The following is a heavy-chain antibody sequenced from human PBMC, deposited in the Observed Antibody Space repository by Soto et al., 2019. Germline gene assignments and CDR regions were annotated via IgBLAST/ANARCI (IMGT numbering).Heavy chain of an antibody. CDR1: GGTFSSYT. CDR2: IIPILGIA. V-gene: IGHV1-69*02. J-gene: IGHJ6*03. Sequence: GASVKVSCKASGGTFSSYTISWVRQAPGQGLEWMGRIIPILGIANYAQKFQGRVTITADKSTSTAYMELSSLRSEDTAVYYCAKMTDTFGVLTAPLYYMDVPGKGTTVTLPS. CDR3: AKMTDTFGVLTAPLYYMDV. D-gene: IGHD3-3*01.